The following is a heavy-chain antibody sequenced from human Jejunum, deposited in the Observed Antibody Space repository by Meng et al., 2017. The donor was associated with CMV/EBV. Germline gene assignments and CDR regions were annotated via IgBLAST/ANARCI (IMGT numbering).Heavy chain of an antibody. J-gene: IGHJ4*02. Sequence: QLQSKESGPGLVKPSETLSLTCTVSGDSLSNSRHFWGWIRQPPGKGLEWIANIDYTGTAYYNPSLKSRVTISRDTSKNQFSLKLNSVTAADTAVYYCARVPPSGNYRFDYWGQGTLVTVSS. CDR2: IDYTGTA. CDR3: ARVPPSGNYRFDY. D-gene: IGHD6-19*01. V-gene: IGHV4-39*07. CDR1: GDSLSNSRHF.